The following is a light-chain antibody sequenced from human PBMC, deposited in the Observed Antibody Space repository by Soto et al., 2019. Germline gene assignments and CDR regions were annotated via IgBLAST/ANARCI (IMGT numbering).Light chain of an antibody. V-gene: IGKV3-20*01. J-gene: IGKJ4*01. Sequence: EIVLTQSPGALSVAPGETLSLSCRASEAINNNFVAWYQQRPGQVPRLLMYGAPIRVSGVPDRISGRRSGTGFILNIARVEPEDSAVYFCQQYHLSPLTFGGGT. CDR3: QQYHLSPLT. CDR2: GAP. CDR1: EAINNNF.